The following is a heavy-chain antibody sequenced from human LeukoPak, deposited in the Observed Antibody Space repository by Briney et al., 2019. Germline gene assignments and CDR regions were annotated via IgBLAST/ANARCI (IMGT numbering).Heavy chain of an antibody. D-gene: IGHD3-9*01. J-gene: IGHJ4*02. CDR1: GFTFSSYA. Sequence: GGSLRLSCAASGFTFSSYAMSWVRQAPGKGLEWVSAISGSGGSTYYGDSVKGRFTISRDNSKNTLYLQMSSLRAEDTAVYYCAKSVYDILTGYYLYYFDYWGQGTLVTVSS. V-gene: IGHV3-23*01. CDR2: ISGSGGST. CDR3: AKSVYDILTGYYLYYFDY.